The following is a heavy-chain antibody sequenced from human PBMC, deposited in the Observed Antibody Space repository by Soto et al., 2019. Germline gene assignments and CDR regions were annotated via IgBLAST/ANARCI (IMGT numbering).Heavy chain of an antibody. J-gene: IGHJ4*02. Sequence: QVQLQESGPGLVKPSQTLSLTCTVSGGSISSGGYYWSWIRQHPGKGLEWIGYFYYSGSTYYNPSLKSRVTISVDTAKNQFSLKLSSVTAADTAVYYCGRAVTYNWNYSHFDYWGQGTLVTVSS. D-gene: IGHD1-7*01. CDR2: FYYSGST. CDR1: GGSISSGGYY. CDR3: GRAVTYNWNYSHFDY. V-gene: IGHV4-31*03.